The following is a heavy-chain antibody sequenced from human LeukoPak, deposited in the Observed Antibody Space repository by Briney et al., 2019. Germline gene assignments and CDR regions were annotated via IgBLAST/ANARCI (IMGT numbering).Heavy chain of an antibody. D-gene: IGHD4-17*01. CDR3: AKDGGWDDYGDFSPLDY. Sequence: GGSLRLSCAASGFTVSSNFMSWVRQAPGKGLEWVSVIFTGGSTNYTDSVKGRFTISRDNSKNTLYLQMNSPRAEDTAVYYCAKDGGWDDYGDFSPLDYWGQGTLVTASS. CDR2: IFTGGST. CDR1: GFTVSSNF. V-gene: IGHV3-53*01. J-gene: IGHJ4*02.